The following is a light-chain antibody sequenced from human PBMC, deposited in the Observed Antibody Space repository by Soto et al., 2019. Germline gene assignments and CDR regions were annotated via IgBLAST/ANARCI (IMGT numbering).Light chain of an antibody. Sequence: DIQMTQSPSSLSASVGDRVTITCRASQNIAKYLTWFQQKPGKAPKLLIFAASNLQSGVPSRFSGSGSGTDFTLTISDLQPEDAASYYCQQSYNSPLTFGGGTKGEI. CDR3: QQSYNSPLT. CDR1: QNIAKY. V-gene: IGKV1-39*01. J-gene: IGKJ4*01. CDR2: AAS.